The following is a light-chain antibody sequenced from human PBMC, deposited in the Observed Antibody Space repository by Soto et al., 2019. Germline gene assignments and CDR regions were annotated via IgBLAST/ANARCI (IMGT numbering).Light chain of an antibody. CDR3: QQYGGSPLT. J-gene: IGKJ3*01. CDR1: QSVTSSY. CDR2: AAS. Sequence: EIVLTQSPGTLSLSPGERATLSCRASQSVTSSYLAWYQQKPGHAPRLLIYAASSSVTGIPDRFSGSGSGTDFTLTISRLEPEDFAVYYCQQYGGSPLTFGPGTKVDIK. V-gene: IGKV3-20*01.